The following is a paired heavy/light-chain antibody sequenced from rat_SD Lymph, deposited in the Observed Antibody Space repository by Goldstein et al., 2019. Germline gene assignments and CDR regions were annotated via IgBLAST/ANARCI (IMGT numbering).Heavy chain of an antibody. J-gene: IGHJ2*01. CDR1: GFTFSNYG. D-gene: IGHD1-6*01. V-gene: IGHV5-34*01. CDR2: ISSSSSYI. Sequence: EVQLVESGGGLVQPGRSLKLSCLASGFTFSNYGMNWIRQAPGKGLEWVASISSSSSYIYYADTVKGRFTISRDNAKNTLYLQMTSLRSEDTALYYCARHAYTTGLDYWGQGVMVTVSS. CDR3: ARHAYTTGLDY.
Light chain of an antibody. J-gene: IGKJ1*01. CDR1: QNVGIN. Sequence: NTVMTQSPTSMFTSVGDRVTMSCKASQNVGINVGWYQQKTGQSPKRLIYWASNRDTGVPDRFTGSGSGTDFTLTISNMQAEDPAIYYCLQHNSYPWTFGGGTKLELK. CDR2: WAS. V-gene: IGKV6S4*01. CDR3: LQHNSYPWT.